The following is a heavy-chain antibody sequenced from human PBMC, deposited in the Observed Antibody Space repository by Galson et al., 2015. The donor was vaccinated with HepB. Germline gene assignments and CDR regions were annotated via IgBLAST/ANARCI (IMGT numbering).Heavy chain of an antibody. CDR1: GGSVSDGNYY. J-gene: IGHJ3*01. CDR2: IYFSGFT. D-gene: IGHD3-10*01. CDR3: ARDRITAVVGGAGGRAFDL. Sequence: TLSLTCTVSGGSVSDGNYYWSWIRQPAGQGLEWIGRIYFSGFTDDNPSFKSRVTMSLDKAKNQFSLNLSSVTAADTAIYYCARDRITAVVGGAGGRAFDLWGQGTMVTVSS. V-gene: IGHV4-61*02.